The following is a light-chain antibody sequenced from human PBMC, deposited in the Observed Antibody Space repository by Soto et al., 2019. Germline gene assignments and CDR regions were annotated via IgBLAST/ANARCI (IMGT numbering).Light chain of an antibody. J-gene: IGKJ5*01. V-gene: IGKV2-28*01. CDR3: MQVLQTPLT. CDR2: LGS. Sequence: EIVMTQSPLSLPVTPGEPASMSCRSTQSLLHNNGRNYLDWYLQKPGQSPQLLIFLGSNRASGVPDRFSGSGSGTDFTLKISRVEAEDVGVYYCMQVLQTPLTFGQGTRLEIK. CDR1: QSLLHNNGRNY.